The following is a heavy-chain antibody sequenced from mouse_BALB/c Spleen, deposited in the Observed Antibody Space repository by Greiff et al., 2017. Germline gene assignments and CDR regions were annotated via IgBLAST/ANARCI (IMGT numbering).Heavy chain of an antibody. CDR1: GYTFTNYW. Sequence: VQLVESGAELVRPGTSVKISCKASGYTFTNYWLGWVKQRPGHGLEWIGDIYPGGGYTNYNEKFKGKATLTADTSSSTAYMQLSSLTSEDSAVYFCAREYYGISYHAMDYWGQGTSVTVSS. V-gene: IGHV1-63*02. CDR3: AREYYGISYHAMDY. CDR2: IYPGGGYT. D-gene: IGHD1-1*01. J-gene: IGHJ4*01.